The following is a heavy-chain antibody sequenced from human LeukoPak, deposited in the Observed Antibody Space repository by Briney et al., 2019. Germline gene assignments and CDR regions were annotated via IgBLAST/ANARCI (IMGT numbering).Heavy chain of an antibody. V-gene: IGHV3-30*02. CDR1: GFTFKSYG. D-gene: IGHD2-2*01. J-gene: IGHJ2*01. Sequence: GGSLSLSCAASGFTFKSYGLHWVRRAPGKGLAGVAFRRNDGKTQYYADSVKGRFTISRDNSRNTMFLQMNSLRPEDAAVYYCARLYATSWGFFDPWGRGTLVTVSS. CDR2: RRNDGKTQ. CDR3: ARLYATSWGFFDP.